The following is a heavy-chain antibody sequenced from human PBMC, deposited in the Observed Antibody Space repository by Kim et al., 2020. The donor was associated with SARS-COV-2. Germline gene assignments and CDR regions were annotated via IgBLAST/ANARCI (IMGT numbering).Heavy chain of an antibody. J-gene: IGHJ5*02. Sequence: SETLSLTCTVSGGSISSYYWSWIRQPPGKGLEWIGYIYYSGSTNYNPSLKSRVTISVDTSKNQFSLKLSSVTAADTAVYYCARASLPPEYYYGSGDLNWFDPWGQGTLVTVSS. D-gene: IGHD3-10*01. CDR1: GGSISSYY. V-gene: IGHV4-59*13. CDR3: ARASLPPEYYYGSGDLNWFDP. CDR2: IYYSGST.